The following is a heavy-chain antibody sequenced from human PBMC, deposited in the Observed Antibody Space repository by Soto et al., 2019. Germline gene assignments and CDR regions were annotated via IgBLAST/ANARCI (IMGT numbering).Heavy chain of an antibody. V-gene: IGHV2-5*02. CDR3: AHSPCSGGTCYLFDH. D-gene: IGHD2-15*01. CDR1: GFSLTTSGVG. J-gene: IGHJ4*02. Sequence: SGPTLVNPTQTLTLTCTVSGFSLTTSGVGVGWIRQPPGKAPEWLALIYWDGIERYSPSLRSRLTITMDTSKNQVVLTMTTMDPVDTATYYCAHSPCSGGTCYLFDHWGQGTPVTAPQ. CDR2: IYWDGIE.